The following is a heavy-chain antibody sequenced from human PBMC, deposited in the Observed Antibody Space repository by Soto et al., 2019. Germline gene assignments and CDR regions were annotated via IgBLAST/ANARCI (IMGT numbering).Heavy chain of an antibody. V-gene: IGHV3-23*01. Sequence: VQLLESGGGLVQPGGSLRLSCAASGFTFSSYAMSWVRQAPGKGLEWVSAISGSGGSTYYADSVKGRFTISRDNSKNALYLQMNSLRAEDTAVYYCAKSSDDLRFLEWLLFLDYWGQGTLVTVSS. CDR3: AKSSDDLRFLEWLLFLDY. J-gene: IGHJ4*02. CDR2: ISGSGGST. CDR1: GFTFSSYA. D-gene: IGHD3-3*01.